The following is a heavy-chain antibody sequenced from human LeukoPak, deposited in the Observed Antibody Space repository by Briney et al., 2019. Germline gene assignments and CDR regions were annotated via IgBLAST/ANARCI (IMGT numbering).Heavy chain of an antibody. CDR3: ARVWIEHGDYSYFDP. D-gene: IGHD4-17*01. CDR2: ISAYNDNT. V-gene: IGHV1-18*04. J-gene: IGHJ5*02. Sequence: GASVKVSCKASGYTFTGYYMHWVRQAPGQGLEWMGWISAYNDNTNYAQKLQGRVTMTTDTSTSTAYMELRSLRSDDTAVYYCARVWIEHGDYSYFDPWGQGTLVTVSS. CDR1: GYTFTGYY.